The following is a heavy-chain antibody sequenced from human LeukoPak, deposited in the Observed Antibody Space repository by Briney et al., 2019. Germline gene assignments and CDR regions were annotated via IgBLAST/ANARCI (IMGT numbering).Heavy chain of an antibody. V-gene: IGHV4-59*01. D-gene: IGHD6-6*01. CDR2: IYYSGST. J-gene: IGHJ5*02. CDR3: ARSQGRAARPDWFDP. Sequence: PSETLSLTCTVSGGSISSYYWSWIRQPPGKGLEWIGYIYYSGSTNYNPSLKSRVTISVDTSKNQFSLKLSSVTAADTAVYYCARSQGRAARPDWFDPWGQGTLVTVSS. CDR1: GGSISSYY.